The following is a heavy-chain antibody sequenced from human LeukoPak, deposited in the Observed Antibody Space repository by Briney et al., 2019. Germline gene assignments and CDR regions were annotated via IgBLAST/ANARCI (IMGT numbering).Heavy chain of an antibody. J-gene: IGHJ4*02. CDR2: IYTSGST. V-gene: IGHV4-4*09. CDR1: GGSISSYY. CDR3: ARLADYGGNSYYFDY. D-gene: IGHD4-23*01. Sequence: EPLSLTFPVSGGSISSYYWSWIRPPPGKGLEWIWYIYTSGSTNYNPSLKSRVTISVDTSKNQFSLKLSSVTAADTAVYYCARLADYGGNSYYFDYWGQGTLVTVSS.